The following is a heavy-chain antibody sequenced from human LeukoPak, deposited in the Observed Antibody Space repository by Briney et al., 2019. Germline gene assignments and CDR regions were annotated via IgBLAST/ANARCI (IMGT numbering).Heavy chain of an antibody. Sequence: SVKVSCKASGGTFSSYAISWVRQAPGQGLEWMGGIIPIFGTANYAQKFQGRVTITADESTNTAYMELSSLRSEDTAVYYCARGGDYYDSSGYYYEPPDAFDIWGQGTMVTVSS. CDR3: ARGGDYYDSSGYYYEPPDAFDI. CDR1: GGTFSSYA. D-gene: IGHD3-22*01. CDR2: IIPIFGTA. J-gene: IGHJ3*02. V-gene: IGHV1-69*13.